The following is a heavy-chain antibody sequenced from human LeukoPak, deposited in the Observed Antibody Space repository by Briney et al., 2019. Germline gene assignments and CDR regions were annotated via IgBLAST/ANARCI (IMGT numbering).Heavy chain of an antibody. CDR3: ARVLDDFRSGYLDY. V-gene: IGHV3-53*01. J-gene: IGHJ4*02. Sequence: GGSLRLSCAASGFTVSSNYMSWVRQAPGKGLEWVSVIYSGGSTYYADSVKGRFTISRDNSKNTLYLQMNSLRAEDTAVYYCARVLDDFRSGYLDYWGQGTLVTVSS. D-gene: IGHD3-3*01. CDR1: GFTVSSNY. CDR2: IYSGGST.